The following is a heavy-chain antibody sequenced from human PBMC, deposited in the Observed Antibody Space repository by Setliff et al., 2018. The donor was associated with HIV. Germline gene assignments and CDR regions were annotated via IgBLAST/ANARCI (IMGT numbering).Heavy chain of an antibody. CDR2: ISYDGSNK. D-gene: IGHD6-13*01. J-gene: IGHJ4*01. Sequence: GESLKISCAASGFTFSNSAMHWVRQAPGKGLGWVAGISYDGSNKYYTDSVKGRFTISRDNSKNTLYLQMNSLRAEDSAVYYCAREVAADGTYFDYWGQGALVTVS. CDR3: AREVAADGTYFDY. V-gene: IGHV3-30*04. CDR1: GFTFSNSA.